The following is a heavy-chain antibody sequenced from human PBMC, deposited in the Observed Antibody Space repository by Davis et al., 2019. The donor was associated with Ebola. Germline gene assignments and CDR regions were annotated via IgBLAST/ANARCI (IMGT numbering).Heavy chain of an antibody. D-gene: IGHD5-24*01. CDR1: GFVFRSYV. CDR3: ARDRGGALEY. CDR2: ISSSSSTI. Sequence: GESLKISCAASGFVFRSYVMSWVRRAPGKGLEWVSYISSSSSTIYYADSVKGRFTISRDNAKNSLYLQMNSLRVQDTAVYYCARDRGGALEYWGQGTLVTVSS. V-gene: IGHV3-48*01. J-gene: IGHJ4*02.